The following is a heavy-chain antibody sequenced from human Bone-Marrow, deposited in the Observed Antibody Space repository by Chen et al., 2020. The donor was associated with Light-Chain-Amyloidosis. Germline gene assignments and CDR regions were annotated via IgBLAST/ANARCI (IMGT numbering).Heavy chain of an antibody. CDR2: IYPDDSDA. V-gene: IGHV5-51*01. D-gene: IGHD5-12*01. CDR1: GYTFPNYW. J-gene: IGHJ4*02. Sequence: EVQLEQSGPDVKKPGESLKISCKGHGYTFPNYWIGWVRQMPGKGLEWMGVIYPDDSDARYSPSFEGQVTISADKSITTAYLQWRSLKASDTAMYYCARRRDGYNFDYWGQGTLVTVSS. CDR3: ARRRDGYNFDY.